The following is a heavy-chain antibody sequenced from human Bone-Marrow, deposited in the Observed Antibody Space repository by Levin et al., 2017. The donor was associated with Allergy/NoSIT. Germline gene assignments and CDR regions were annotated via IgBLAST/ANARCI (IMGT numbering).Heavy chain of an antibody. CDR3: AAEDFYGDFDY. Sequence: PSETLSLTCTVSGGSTSSYYCNWIRQPPGKGLEWIGHVYYSGSTNYNPSLNGRVTFSVDSSKNQFSLKLTSVTAADTAVYYCAAEDFYGDFDYWGPGTLVTVSS. CDR2: VYYSGST. V-gene: IGHV4-59*01. CDR1: GGSTSSYY. J-gene: IGHJ4*02. D-gene: IGHD4-17*01.